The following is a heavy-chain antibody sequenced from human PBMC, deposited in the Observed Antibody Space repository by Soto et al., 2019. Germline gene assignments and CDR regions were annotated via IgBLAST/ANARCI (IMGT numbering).Heavy chain of an antibody. Sequence: QVTLKESGPVLVKPTETLTLTCTVSGFSLSNARMGVSWIRQPPGKALEWLAHIFSNDEKSYSTSLKSRLTISNDTTKSQVVLTMTNLDPVDTATDYCARSWEDIVVVVAATPYSGYYGMDVWGQGTTVTVSS. CDR3: ARSWEDIVVVVAATPYSGYYGMDV. V-gene: IGHV2-26*01. CDR2: IFSNDEK. D-gene: IGHD2-15*01. CDR1: GFSLSNARMG. J-gene: IGHJ6*02.